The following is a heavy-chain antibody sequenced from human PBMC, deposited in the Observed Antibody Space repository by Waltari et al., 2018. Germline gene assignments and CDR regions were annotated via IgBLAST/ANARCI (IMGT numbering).Heavy chain of an antibody. CDR2: IYSGGTT. V-gene: IGHV3-53*04. CDR1: GVTVRNNY. J-gene: IGHJ4*02. D-gene: IGHD1-26*01. Sequence: EVQLVESGGGLVQPGGSLTLSCAASGVTVRNNYMAWVRLPPGKGLEWVSIIYSGGTTYYADSVKGRFTISRDSSKNTVFLQMNSLRPEDTALYYCARDSGPWGGPGTLVTVSS. CDR3: ARDSGPW.